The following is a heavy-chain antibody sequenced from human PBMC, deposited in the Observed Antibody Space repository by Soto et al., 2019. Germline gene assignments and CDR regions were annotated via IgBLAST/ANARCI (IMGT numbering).Heavy chain of an antibody. CDR1: GFTFRSYE. V-gene: IGHV3-48*03. D-gene: IGHD3-16*01. J-gene: IGHJ4*02. CDR2: ISSRGTFI. CDR3: ARDRGPATFDY. Sequence: EVQLVESGGGLVQPGRSLRLSCAASGFTFRSYEMNWVRQAPGKGLEWVSYISSRGTFIHYADSVKGRFTISRDNAKNSLYLQMNSLRGEDTAVYYCARDRGPATFDYWGQGILVTVSS.